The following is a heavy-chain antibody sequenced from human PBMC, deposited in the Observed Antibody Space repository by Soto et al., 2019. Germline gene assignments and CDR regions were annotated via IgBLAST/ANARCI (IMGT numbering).Heavy chain of an antibody. CDR1: GYTFTGYY. Sequence: SVKVSCKASGYTFTGYYMHWVRQAPGQGLEWMGWIKPNSGGTNYAQQFQGWVIMTRDTSIRTAYLELSSVRSVVSFLYSGDRWLEGSQVFAYWRKGTLVTVAS. CDR3: DRWLEGSQVFAY. J-gene: IGHJ4*02. V-gene: IGHV1-2*04. CDR2: IKPNSGGT. D-gene: IGHD1-26*01.